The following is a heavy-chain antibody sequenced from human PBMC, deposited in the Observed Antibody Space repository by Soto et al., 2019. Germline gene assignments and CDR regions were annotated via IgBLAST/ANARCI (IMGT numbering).Heavy chain of an antibody. CDR3: ARVGRRVAARDY. V-gene: IGHV3-64*01. J-gene: IGHJ4*02. CDR1: GFTFSSYA. Sequence: GGSLRLSCAASGFTFSSYAMHWVRQAPGKGLEYVSAISSNGGSTYYANSVKGRFTISRDNSKNTLYLQMGSLRAEDMAVYYCARVGRRVAARDYWGQGTLVTVS. D-gene: IGHD6-6*01. CDR2: ISSNGGST.